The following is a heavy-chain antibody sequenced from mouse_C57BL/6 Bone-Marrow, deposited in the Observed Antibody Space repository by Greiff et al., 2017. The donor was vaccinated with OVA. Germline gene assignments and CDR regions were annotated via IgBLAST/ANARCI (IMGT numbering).Heavy chain of an antibody. V-gene: IGHV1-26*01. Sequence: EVQLQQSGPELVKPGASVKISCKASGYTFTDYYMNWVKQSHGKSLEWIGDINPNNGGTSYNQKFKGKATLTVDKSSSTAYMELRSLTSEDSAVYYCARSTYYGSRPYYFDYWGQGTTLTVSS. J-gene: IGHJ2*01. CDR1: GYTFTDYY. CDR2: INPNNGGT. D-gene: IGHD1-1*01. CDR3: ARSTYYGSRPYYFDY.